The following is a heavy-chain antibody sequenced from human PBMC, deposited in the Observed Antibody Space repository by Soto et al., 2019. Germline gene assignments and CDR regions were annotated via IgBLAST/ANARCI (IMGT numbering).Heavy chain of an antibody. CDR3: RVGVAD. D-gene: IGHD1-26*01. V-gene: IGHV3-30*03. Sequence: QVQLVESGGGVVQPGRSLRLSCAASGFNFSAYGMHWVRQAPGTGLELVALLSFDASKQYYADSVKSRFTMSRDTSRNTLYLQMNSLRVEDTAVYYCRVGVADWGQGTRVTVSS. J-gene: IGHJ4*02. CDR1: GFNFSAYG. CDR2: LSFDASKQ.